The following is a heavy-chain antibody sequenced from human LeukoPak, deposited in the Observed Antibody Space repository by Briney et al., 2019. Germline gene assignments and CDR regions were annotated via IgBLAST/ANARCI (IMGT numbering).Heavy chain of an antibody. Sequence: SETLSLTCAVYGGSFSGYYWSWIRQPPGKGLEWIGEINHSGSTNYNPSLKSRVTISVDTSKNQFSLKLSSVTAADTAVYYCARAGQYQLLSTGRDGYSRLGHTTKPYDYWGQGTLVTVSS. J-gene: IGHJ4*02. V-gene: IGHV4-34*01. D-gene: IGHD2-2*01. CDR3: ARAGQYQLLSTGRDGYSRLGHTTKPYDY. CDR2: INHSGST. CDR1: GGSFSGYY.